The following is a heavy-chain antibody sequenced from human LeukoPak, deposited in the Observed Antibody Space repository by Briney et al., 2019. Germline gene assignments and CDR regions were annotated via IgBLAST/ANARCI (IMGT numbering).Heavy chain of an antibody. J-gene: IGHJ4*02. V-gene: IGHV3-73*01. Sequence: GGSLRLSCAASGFMFSSYSMNWVRQASGKGLEWVGRIRSKTDNYATSYAASVKGRFAISREDSKNTAYLQMNSLKTEDTAVYYCTRGDYWGQGTLVTVSS. CDR1: GFMFSSYS. CDR2: IRSKTDNYAT. CDR3: TRGDY.